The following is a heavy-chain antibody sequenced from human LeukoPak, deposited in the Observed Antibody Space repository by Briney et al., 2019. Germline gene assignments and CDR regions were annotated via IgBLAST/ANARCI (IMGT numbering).Heavy chain of an antibody. Sequence: SETLSLTCTVSGDSISSYYWSWIRQPPGKELEWIGYVFYSGSTNYNPSLKSRVTISVDTSKNQFSLRLSSVTSADTAVYYCARSASSHPSREYFQHWGQGTLVTVSS. D-gene: IGHD2-2*01. CDR3: ARSASSHPSREYFQH. CDR2: VFYSGST. V-gene: IGHV4-59*01. J-gene: IGHJ1*01. CDR1: GDSISSYY.